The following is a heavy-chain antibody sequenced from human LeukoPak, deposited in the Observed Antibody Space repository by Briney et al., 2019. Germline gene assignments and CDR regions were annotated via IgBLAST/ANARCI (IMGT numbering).Heavy chain of an antibody. CDR2: IXAGGXT. Sequence: GGSXRLSCAAXXXXXXXXXXXXVXXXXXXXLEXVSXIXAGGXTYXADSXXGRFTISRDNSKNTLYLQMNSLRXEDTAVYYCARDSSGWYDHWGQGTLVTVSS. D-gene: IGHD6-19*01. CDR3: ARDSSGWYDH. CDR1: XXXXXXXX. V-gene: IGHV3-53*01. J-gene: IGHJ5*02.